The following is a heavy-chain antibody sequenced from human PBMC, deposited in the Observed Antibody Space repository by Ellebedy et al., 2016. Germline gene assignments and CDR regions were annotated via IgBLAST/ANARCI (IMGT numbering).Heavy chain of an antibody. CDR1: GYTFTGYY. J-gene: IGHJ6*03. CDR2: INPNSGGT. D-gene: IGHD3-3*01. Sequence: ASVKVSXXASGYTFTGYYMHWVRQAPGQGLEWMGWINPNSGGTNYAQKFQGWVTMTRDTSISTAYMELSRLRSDDTAVYYCARGYYDFWRGCMDVWGKGTTVTVSS. CDR3: ARGYYDFWRGCMDV. V-gene: IGHV1-2*04.